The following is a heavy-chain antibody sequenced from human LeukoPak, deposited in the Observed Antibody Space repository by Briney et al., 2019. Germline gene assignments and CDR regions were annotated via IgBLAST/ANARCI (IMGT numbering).Heavy chain of an antibody. D-gene: IGHD1-26*01. J-gene: IGHJ5*01. CDR3: AREASGNYYVFDS. V-gene: IGHV3-11*04. CDR2: ITNSGRST. Sequence: GGSLRLSCEASGFSFSNYFISWIRQAPGKGLEWVGYITNSGRSTSYADAVKGRFTISRDNAKESVYLEMTDLRVEDNAVYYCAREASGNYYVFDSWGQGTLVTVSS. CDR1: GFSFSNYF.